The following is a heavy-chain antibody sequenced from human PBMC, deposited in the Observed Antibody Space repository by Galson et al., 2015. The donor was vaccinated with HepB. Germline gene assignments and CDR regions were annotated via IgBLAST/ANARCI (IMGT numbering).Heavy chain of an antibody. D-gene: IGHD6-6*01. CDR3: ARDWGGIAARPGPYYYYGMDV. Sequence: SLRLSCAASGFTFSSYAMHWVRQAPGKGLEWVAVISYDGSNKYYADSVKGRFTISRDNSKNTLYLQMNSLRAEDTAVYYCARDWGGIAARPGPYYYYGMDVWGQGTTVTVSS. V-gene: IGHV3-30-3*01. J-gene: IGHJ6*02. CDR1: GFTFSSYA. CDR2: ISYDGSNK.